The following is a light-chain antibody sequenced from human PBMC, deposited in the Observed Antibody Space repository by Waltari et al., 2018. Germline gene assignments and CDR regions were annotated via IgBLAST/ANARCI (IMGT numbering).Light chain of an antibody. V-gene: IGLV2-23*02. Sequence: QSALTQPASVSGSPGQSITISCPGTSSDVGSYNLVSWYQQHPGKAPKLMIYEVSKRPSGVSNRFSDSKSGNTASLTISGLQAEDEADYYCCSYAGSSTFVFGGGTKLTVL. J-gene: IGLJ2*01. CDR1: SSDVGSYNL. CDR3: CSYAGSSTFV. CDR2: EVS.